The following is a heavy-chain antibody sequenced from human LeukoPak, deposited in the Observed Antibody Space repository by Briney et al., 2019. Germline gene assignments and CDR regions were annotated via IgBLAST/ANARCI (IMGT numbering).Heavy chain of an antibody. V-gene: IGHV3-21*01. D-gene: IGHD3-10*01. J-gene: IGHJ5*02. Sequence: GGSLRLSCAASGFAFSTYSMNWVRQAPGKGLEWVSSISGSSSHIYYADSVKGRFTISRDNAKISLYLQMNSLRAEDTAIYYCARGFPSGGSWFDPWGQGTLVTVSS. CDR1: GFAFSTYS. CDR2: ISGSSSHI. CDR3: ARGFPSGGSWFDP.